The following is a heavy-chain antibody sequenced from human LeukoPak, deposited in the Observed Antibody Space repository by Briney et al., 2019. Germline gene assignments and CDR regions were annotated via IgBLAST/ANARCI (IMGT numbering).Heavy chain of an antibody. CDR1: GGSISSSSYY. CDR2: IYYSGST. Sequence: SETLSLTCTVSGGSISSSSYYWGWIRQPPGKGLEWIVSIYYSGSTYYNPSLKSRVTISVDTSKNQFSLKLSSVTAADTAVYYCARQDIVVVPALDAFDIWGQGTMVTVSS. CDR3: ARQDIVVVPALDAFDI. V-gene: IGHV4-39*01. J-gene: IGHJ3*02. D-gene: IGHD2-2*01.